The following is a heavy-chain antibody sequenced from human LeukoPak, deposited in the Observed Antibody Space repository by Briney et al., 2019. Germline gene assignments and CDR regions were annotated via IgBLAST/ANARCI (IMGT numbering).Heavy chain of an antibody. V-gene: IGHV4-59*05. CDR3: AQGPDNYYDSSGYYYLGAFDI. J-gene: IGHJ3*02. D-gene: IGHD3-22*01. CDR1: GFTFSSYW. Sequence: GSLRLSCAASGFTFSSYWMHWVRHAPGKGLEWIGSIYYSGSTYYNPSLKSRVTISVDTSKNQFSLKLSSVTAADTAVYYCAQGPDNYYDSSGYYYLGAFDIWGQGTMVTVSS. CDR2: IYYSGST.